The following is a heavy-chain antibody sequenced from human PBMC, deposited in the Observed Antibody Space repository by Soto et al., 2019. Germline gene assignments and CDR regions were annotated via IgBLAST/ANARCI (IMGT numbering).Heavy chain of an antibody. J-gene: IGHJ3*02. Sequence: QVQLVQSGAEVKKPGSSVKVSCKDSGGTFSTYSMFWVRQAPGQGLEWMGRIIPMLGVRNYAQRFQDRVKITADNSTATVHMELSSLRSEDTALYYCTIGSWSGEVFDIWGQGTMVTVSS. D-gene: IGHD2-21*01. CDR2: IIPMLGVR. CDR3: TIGSWSGEVFDI. V-gene: IGHV1-69*02. CDR1: GGTFSTYS.